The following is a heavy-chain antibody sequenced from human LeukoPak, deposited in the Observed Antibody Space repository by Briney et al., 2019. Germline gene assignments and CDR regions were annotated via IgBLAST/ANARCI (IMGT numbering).Heavy chain of an antibody. D-gene: IGHD1-26*01. CDR1: GGSISSSSYY. J-gene: IGHJ4*02. CDR3: AREASGSRTTHFDS. CDR2: IYYSGST. Sequence: SETLSLTCTVSGGSISSSSYYWGWIRQPPGKGLEWIGSIYYSGSTYYNPSLKSRVTISVDTSKNQFSLKLTSVTAADTAVYYCAREASGSRTTHFDSWGQGTLVTVSS. V-gene: IGHV4-39*07.